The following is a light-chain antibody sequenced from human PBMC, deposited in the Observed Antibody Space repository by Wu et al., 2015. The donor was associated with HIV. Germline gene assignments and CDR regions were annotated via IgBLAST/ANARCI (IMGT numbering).Light chain of an antibody. V-gene: IGKV1-5*03. CDR3: QQCNTYPLT. CDR2: KAS. Sequence: VGDRITTHLAGRVRVSVGWLAWYQQKPGKAPKLLIYKASSLESGVPSRFSGSGSGTEFSLSISSLQPDDFATYYCQQCNTYPLTFGGGTKVEIK. CDR1: RVSVGW. J-gene: IGKJ4*01.